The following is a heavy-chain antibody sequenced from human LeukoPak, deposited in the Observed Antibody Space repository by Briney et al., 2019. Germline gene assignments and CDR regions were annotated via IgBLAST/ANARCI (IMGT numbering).Heavy chain of an antibody. V-gene: IGHV4-59*08. CDR2: IYYSGST. Sequence: SETLSLTCTVSGGSISSYYWSWIRQPPGKGLEWIGYIYYSGSTNYNPSLKSRVTISVDTSKNQFSLKLSSVTAADTAVYYCARRKTYYYGSGSYYAFDIWGQGTMVTVSS. CDR1: GGSISSYY. J-gene: IGHJ3*02. D-gene: IGHD3-10*01. CDR3: ARRKTYYYGSGSYYAFDI.